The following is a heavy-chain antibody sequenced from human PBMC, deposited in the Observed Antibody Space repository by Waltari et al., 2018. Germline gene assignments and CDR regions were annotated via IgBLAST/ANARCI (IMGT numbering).Heavy chain of an antibody. Sequence: QVQLVQSGSELKKPGASVKVSCKASGYTFTRDGMNWVRQAPGQGLEWMGWNKTNNGNPTYAQGVTGRFVLSLDTSVSTAYLQINSLKAEDTAVYYCARDPPGSTLDHWGQGTLVTVSS. CDR1: GYTFTRDG. CDR2: NKTNNGNP. J-gene: IGHJ4*02. D-gene: IGHD3-10*01. CDR3: ARDPPGSTLDH. V-gene: IGHV7-4-1*02.